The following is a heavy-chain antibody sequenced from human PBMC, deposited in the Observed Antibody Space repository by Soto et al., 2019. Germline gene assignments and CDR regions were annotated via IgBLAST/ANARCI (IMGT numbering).Heavy chain of an antibody. CDR3: ARTNNYDFWSGYGVPDY. D-gene: IGHD3-3*01. Sequence: PSETLSLTCTLSGGSISSDDYYWSWVRQPPGKGLEWIGYVSNSGSSSKNPSLKNRGTISLDASKNQFSLKLSSVTAADTAVYYCARTNNYDFWSGYGVPDYWGQGTLVTVSS. CDR1: GGSISSDDYY. J-gene: IGHJ4*02. V-gene: IGHV4-30-4*01. CDR2: VSNSGSS.